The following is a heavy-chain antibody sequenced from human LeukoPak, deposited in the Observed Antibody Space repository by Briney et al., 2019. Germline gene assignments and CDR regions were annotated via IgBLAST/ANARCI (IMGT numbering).Heavy chain of an antibody. CDR3: ATPAAGPGAEYSQY. CDR1: GFIFNTYG. CDR2: IRYDGSDK. D-gene: IGHD6-13*01. Sequence: GGSLRLSCAASGFIFNTYGMHWVRRAPGKGLEWVAFIRYDGSDKHYTDSVKGRFTTSRDNAKNSLDLQMNSLKAEDTAVYYCATPAAGPGAEYSQYWGQGTLVIVSS. V-gene: IGHV3-30*02. J-gene: IGHJ1*01.